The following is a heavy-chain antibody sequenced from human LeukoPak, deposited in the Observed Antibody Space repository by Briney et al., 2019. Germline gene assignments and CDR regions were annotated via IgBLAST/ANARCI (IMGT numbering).Heavy chain of an antibody. CDR1: GYSFTSYW. Sequence: GESLKISCKGSGYSFTSYWIGWVRQMPGKGLEWMGIIYPGDSDTRYSPSFQGQVTISADKSISTAYLQWGSLKASDTAMYYCARSYGSGSYPATTDTYGMDVWGQGTTVTVSS. CDR2: IYPGDSDT. D-gene: IGHD3-10*01. J-gene: IGHJ6*02. V-gene: IGHV5-51*01. CDR3: ARSYGSGSYPATTDTYGMDV.